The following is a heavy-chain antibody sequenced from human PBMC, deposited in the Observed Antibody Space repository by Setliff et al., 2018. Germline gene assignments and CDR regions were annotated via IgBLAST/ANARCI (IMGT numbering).Heavy chain of an antibody. CDR2: IYYSGST. D-gene: IGHD2-2*02. J-gene: IGHJ6*02. CDR1: GGSISSGGYY. CDR3: ARDRQYCSSTSCYTSYFYYYAMDI. Sequence: PSETLSLTCTVSGGSISSGGYYWSWIRQHPGKGLEWIGYIYYSGSTYYNPSLKSRVTISLDTSRNQVSLKLSSVTAADTAVYYCARDRQYCSSTSCYTSYFYYYAMDIWGQGTTVTVSS. V-gene: IGHV4-31*03.